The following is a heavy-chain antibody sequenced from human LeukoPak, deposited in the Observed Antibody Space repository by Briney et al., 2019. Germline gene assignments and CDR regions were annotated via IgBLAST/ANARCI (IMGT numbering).Heavy chain of an antibody. J-gene: IGHJ4*02. Sequence: GGSLRLSCAASGFTFSNAWMSWVRQAPGKGLEWVGRIKSKTDGGTTDYAAPVKGRFTISRDDSKNTLYLQMNSLKTEDTAVYYCTADSGRYLTIDYWGQGTLVTVSS. CDR2: IKSKTDGGTT. CDR1: GFTFSNAW. V-gene: IGHV3-15*01. D-gene: IGHD1-26*01. CDR3: TADSGRYLTIDY.